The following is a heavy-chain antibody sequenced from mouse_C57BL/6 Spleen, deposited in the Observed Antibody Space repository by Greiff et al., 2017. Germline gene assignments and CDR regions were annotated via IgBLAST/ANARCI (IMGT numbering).Heavy chain of an antibody. J-gene: IGHJ2*01. CDR1: GYTFTSYW. D-gene: IGHD2-2*01. CDR3: AGSGVGYLFDY. CDR2: IDPSDSYT. Sequence: QVQLQQPGAELVMPGASVKLSCKASGYTFTSYWMHWVKQRPGQGLEWIGEIDPSDSYTNYNQKFKGKSTLTVDKSSSTAYMQLSSLTSEDSAVYYCAGSGVGYLFDYWGQGTTLTVSS. V-gene: IGHV1-69*01.